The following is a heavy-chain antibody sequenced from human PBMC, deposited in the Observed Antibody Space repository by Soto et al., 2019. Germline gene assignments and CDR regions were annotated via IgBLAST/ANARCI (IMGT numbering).Heavy chain of an antibody. CDR1: GDSVSSNSAA. Sequence: SQTLSLTCAISGDSVSSNSAAWNWIRQSPSRGLEWLGRTYYRSKWYNDYAVSVKSRITINPDTSKNQFSLQLNSVTPEDTAVYYCAREHIVVVTALPSYGMDVWGQGTTVTVSS. J-gene: IGHJ6*02. CDR2: TYYRSKWYN. D-gene: IGHD2-21*02. CDR3: AREHIVVVTALPSYGMDV. V-gene: IGHV6-1*01.